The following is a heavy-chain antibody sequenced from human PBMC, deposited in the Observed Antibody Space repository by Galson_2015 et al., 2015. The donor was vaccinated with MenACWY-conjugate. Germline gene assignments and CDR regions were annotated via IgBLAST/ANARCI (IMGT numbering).Heavy chain of an antibody. CDR2: FDPEDGET. CDR1: GYTLTELS. Sequence: SVKVSCKVSGYTLTELSMHWVRQAPGKGLEWMGGFDPEDGETIYAQKFQGRVTMTEDTSTDTAYMELSSLRSEDTAVYYCATALVGATGNAFDIWGQGTMVTVSS. D-gene: IGHD1-26*01. J-gene: IGHJ3*02. V-gene: IGHV1-24*01. CDR3: ATALVGATGNAFDI.